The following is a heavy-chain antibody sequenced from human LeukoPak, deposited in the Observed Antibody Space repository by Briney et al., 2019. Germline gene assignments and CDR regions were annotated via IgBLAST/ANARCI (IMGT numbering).Heavy chain of an antibody. CDR2: IYKSGSA. CDR1: SDSVSSGSYY. Sequence: PSETLSLTCTVSSDSVSSGSYYWSWIRQPPGEGLEWIGYIYKSGSANYNPSLKSRVIISLDTSKNQFSLKLASVTAADTAVYYCARMALTKSDAFDIWGQGTTVTVST. CDR3: ARMALTKSDAFDI. J-gene: IGHJ3*02. D-gene: IGHD5-24*01. V-gene: IGHV4-61*01.